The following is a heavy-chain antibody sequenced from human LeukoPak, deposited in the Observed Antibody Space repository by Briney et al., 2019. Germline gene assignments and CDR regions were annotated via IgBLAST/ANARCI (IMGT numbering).Heavy chain of an antibody. Sequence: SVKVSCKASGGTFSSYATSWVRQAPGQGLEWMGGIIPIFGTANYAQKFQGRVTITADESTSTAYMELSSLRSEDTAVYYCASIAVAGRFDYWGQGTLVTVSS. V-gene: IGHV1-69*01. J-gene: IGHJ4*02. D-gene: IGHD6-19*01. CDR3: ASIAVAGRFDY. CDR1: GGTFSSYA. CDR2: IIPIFGTA.